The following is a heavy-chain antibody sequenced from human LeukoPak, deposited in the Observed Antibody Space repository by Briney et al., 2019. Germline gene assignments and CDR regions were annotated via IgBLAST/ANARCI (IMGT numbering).Heavy chain of an antibody. CDR1: GGSISSYY. Sequence: SETLSLTCTVSGGSISSYYRSWIRQPPGKGLEWIGYIYYSGSTNYNPSLKSRVTISVDTSKNQFSLKLSSVTAADTAVYYCASSQPGIAVAGTGIRSWYFDYWGQGTLVTVSS. V-gene: IGHV4-59*08. CDR2: IYYSGST. D-gene: IGHD6-19*01. CDR3: ASSQPGIAVAGTGIRSWYFDY. J-gene: IGHJ4*02.